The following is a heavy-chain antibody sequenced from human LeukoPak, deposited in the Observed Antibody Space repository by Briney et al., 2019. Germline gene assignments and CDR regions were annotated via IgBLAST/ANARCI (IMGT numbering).Heavy chain of an antibody. CDR2: IYYSGST. D-gene: IGHD4-17*01. J-gene: IGHJ4*02. CDR3: ARNYGDSLYYFDY. V-gene: IGHV4-61*01. Sequence: SETLSLTCTVSGGSVSSGTYYWSWIRQPPGKGLEWIGYIYYSGSTNYSPSLKSRVTMSADTSKNQFSLKLTSVTVADTAVYYCARNYGDSLYYFDYWGQGTLVTVSS. CDR1: GGSVSSGTYY.